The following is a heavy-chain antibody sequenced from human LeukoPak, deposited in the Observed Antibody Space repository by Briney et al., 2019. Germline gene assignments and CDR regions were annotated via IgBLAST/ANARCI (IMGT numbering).Heavy chain of an antibody. Sequence: ASVKVSXKASGYTFTGYYMHWVRQAPGQGLEWIGWINPNSGGTNYAQKFQGRVTMTRDTSISTAYMELSRLRSDDTAVYYCARGQKVFWSGYYFDYWGQGTLVTVSS. J-gene: IGHJ4*02. D-gene: IGHD3-3*01. CDR1: GYTFTGYY. V-gene: IGHV1-2*02. CDR3: ARGQKVFWSGYYFDY. CDR2: INPNSGGT.